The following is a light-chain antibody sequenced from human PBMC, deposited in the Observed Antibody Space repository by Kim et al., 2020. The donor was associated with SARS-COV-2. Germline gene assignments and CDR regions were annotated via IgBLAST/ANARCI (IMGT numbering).Light chain of an antibody. CDR3: QVWDSSTAV. Sequence: SVAPGQTARITCWGDKLGSKNAHWYQQKPGQAPVLVIYKDTNRPSGIPERFSGSNSGNTATLTISGAQAGDEADYYCQVWDSSTAVFGGGTQLTVL. V-gene: IGLV3-9*01. J-gene: IGLJ3*02. CDR1: KLGSKN. CDR2: KDT.